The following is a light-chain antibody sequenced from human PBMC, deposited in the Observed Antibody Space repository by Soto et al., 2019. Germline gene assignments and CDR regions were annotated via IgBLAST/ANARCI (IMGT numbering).Light chain of an antibody. CDR1: QSVSSSH. CDR2: GAS. Sequence: EIVLTHSPGTLSLSPGEIATLSCRSIQSVSSSHLAWYQQKPGQAPRLLTYGASRRATGIPDRFSGSGSETDFTLTISRLEPEDFEVYYCQKYGNAPPTFGGGTKVDIK. V-gene: IGKV3-20*01. J-gene: IGKJ4*01. CDR3: QKYGNAPPT.